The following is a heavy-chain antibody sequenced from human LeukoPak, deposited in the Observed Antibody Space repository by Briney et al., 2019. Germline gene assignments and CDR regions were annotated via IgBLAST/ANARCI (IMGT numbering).Heavy chain of an antibody. D-gene: IGHD5-12*01. CDR2: IYYSGST. V-gene: IGHV4-31*03. J-gene: IGHJ4*02. CDR3: ARRGYSGYEEVYYFDY. Sequence: MASQTLSLTCTVSGGSISSGGYYWSWIRQHPGTGLEWIGYIYYSGSTYYNPSLKSRVTISVDRSKNQFSLKLSSVTAADTAVYYCARRGYSGYEEVYYFDYWGQGTLVTVSS. CDR1: GGSISSGGYY.